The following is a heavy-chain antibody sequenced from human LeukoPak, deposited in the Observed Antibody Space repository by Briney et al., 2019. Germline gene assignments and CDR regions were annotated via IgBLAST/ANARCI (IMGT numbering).Heavy chain of an antibody. CDR3: ARSHPVGGWYVFDY. CDR1: GGSISSYY. J-gene: IGHJ4*02. Sequence: SETLSLTCTVSGGSISSYYWSCIRQPPGKGLEWIGYIYYSGSTNYNPSLKSRVTISVDTSKNQFSLKLSSVTAADTAVYYCARSHPVGGWYVFDYWGQGTLVTVSS. D-gene: IGHD6-19*01. CDR2: IYYSGST. V-gene: IGHV4-59*01.